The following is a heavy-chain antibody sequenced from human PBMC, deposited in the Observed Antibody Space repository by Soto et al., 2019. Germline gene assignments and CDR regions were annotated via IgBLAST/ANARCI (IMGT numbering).Heavy chain of an antibody. CDR2: IIPIFGTA. J-gene: IGHJ4*02. Sequence: SVKVSCKASGGTFSSYAISWVRQAPGQGLEWMGGIIPIFGTANYAQKFQGRVTITADESTSTAYMELSSLRSEDTAVYYCASSSQRGYSYGYLGSFDYWGQGTLVTVSS. V-gene: IGHV1-69*13. D-gene: IGHD5-18*01. CDR3: ASSSQRGYSYGYLGSFDY. CDR1: GGTFSSYA.